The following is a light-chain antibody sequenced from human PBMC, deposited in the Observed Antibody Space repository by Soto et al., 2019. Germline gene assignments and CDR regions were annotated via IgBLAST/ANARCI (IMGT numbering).Light chain of an antibody. J-gene: IGKJ4*01. Sequence: DIVMTQSPATLSVSPGERATLSCRASQSVSSNLAWYQQKPCQAPRLLIYGASTRATSIPARFSGSGSGTEFTLTISSLQSEDYAVYSCQQYNNWPPLTFGGGTKWESK. CDR2: GAS. V-gene: IGKV3-15*01. CDR1: QSVSSN. CDR3: QQYNNWPPLT.